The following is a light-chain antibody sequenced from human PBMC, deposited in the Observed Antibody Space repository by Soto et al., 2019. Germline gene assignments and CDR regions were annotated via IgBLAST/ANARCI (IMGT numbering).Light chain of an antibody. Sequence: DIPMTQSPSTLSASVGDRVTITCRASQSISSWLAWYQQKPGKAPKLLIYDASSLEYGVPSRFSGSGSGTEFTLTISSLQPDDFATYYCQQYNSYSVTFGQGTKVEIK. J-gene: IGKJ1*01. CDR1: QSISSW. V-gene: IGKV1-5*01. CDR2: DAS. CDR3: QQYNSYSVT.